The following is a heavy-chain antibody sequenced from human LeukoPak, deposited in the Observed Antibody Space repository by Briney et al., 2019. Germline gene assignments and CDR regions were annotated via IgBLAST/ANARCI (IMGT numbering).Heavy chain of an antibody. Sequence: ASVKVSCKASGYTFTSYGISWVRQAPGQGLEWMGWISAYNGNTNYAQKLQGRVTMTTDTSTSTAYMELRSLRSDDTAVYYCARADPLMHYDFWSGRGRTYYYYGMDVWGQGTTVTVSS. V-gene: IGHV1-18*01. D-gene: IGHD3-3*01. CDR1: GYTFTSYG. CDR3: ARADPLMHYDFWSGRGRTYYYYGMDV. J-gene: IGHJ6*02. CDR2: ISAYNGNT.